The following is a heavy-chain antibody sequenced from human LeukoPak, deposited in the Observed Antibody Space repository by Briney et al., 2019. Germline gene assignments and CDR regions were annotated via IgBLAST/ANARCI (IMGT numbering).Heavy chain of an antibody. J-gene: IGHJ4*02. D-gene: IGHD3-22*01. CDR3: ARGLAPFYYCDSSGYYSN. Sequence: SVKVSCKASGGTFSSYAISWVRQAPGQGLEWMGGIIPIFGTANYAQKFQGRVTITRNTSISTAYMELSSLRSEDTAVYYCARGLAPFYYCDSSGYYSNWGQGTLVTVSS. V-gene: IGHV1-69*05. CDR2: IIPIFGTA. CDR1: GGTFSSYA.